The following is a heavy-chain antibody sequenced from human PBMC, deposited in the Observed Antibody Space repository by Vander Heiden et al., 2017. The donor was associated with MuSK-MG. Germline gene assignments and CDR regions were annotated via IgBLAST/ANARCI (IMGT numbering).Heavy chain of an antibody. J-gene: IGHJ4*02. V-gene: IGHV4-59*01. D-gene: IGHD4-17*01. CDR3: ARLIYGDFAYSFDY. CDR1: GGSITSYY. CDR2: IYYTGSI. Sequence: QVQLQESGPGLVKHSETLSLTGTVSGGSITSYYWSWIRQPPGKGLEWIGYIYYTGSIRYNPSLQSRVTISVDPSKNQFSLRLSSVTAADTAVYYCARLIYGDFAYSFDYWGQGTLVTVSS.